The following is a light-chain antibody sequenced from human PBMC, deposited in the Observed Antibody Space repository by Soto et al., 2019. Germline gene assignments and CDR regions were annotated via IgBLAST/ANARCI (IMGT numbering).Light chain of an antibody. CDR1: QTVRNNF. J-gene: IGKJ4*01. V-gene: IGKV3-20*01. CDR2: DAS. Sequence: EIVLTQSPGTLSLSPGERATLSCRASQTVRNNFLAWYQQKPGQAPRLLIHDASSRATGIPDRFSGSGSATDCTLTIARLEPEDFAVYYCQQCSTSPLTCGGGTNVEIK. CDR3: QQCSTSPLT.